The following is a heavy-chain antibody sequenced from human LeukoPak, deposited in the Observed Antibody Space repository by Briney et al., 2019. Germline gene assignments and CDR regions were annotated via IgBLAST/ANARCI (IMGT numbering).Heavy chain of an antibody. V-gene: IGHV3-64*01. CDR3: ARGDLKWFGDFGDY. CDR1: GFTFSRYA. J-gene: IGHJ4*02. CDR2: ISSNGGST. D-gene: IGHD3-10*01. Sequence: GGSLRLSCAASGFTFSRYAMHWVRQAPGKGLEYVSAISSNGGSTYYANSVKGRFTVSRDNSKNTLYLQMGSLRNEDMAVYYCARGDLKWFGDFGDYWGQGTLVTVSS.